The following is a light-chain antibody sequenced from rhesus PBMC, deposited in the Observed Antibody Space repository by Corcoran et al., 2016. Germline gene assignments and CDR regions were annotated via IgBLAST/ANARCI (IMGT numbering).Light chain of an antibody. CDR3: QHYYDNPFT. CDR2: AAS. CDR1: QNSYSN. Sequence: DIQMTQSPSALSASVGDRVTISCRASQNSYSNLAWYQQKTGKALKLLIYAASSLQTGIPSRFSGSGSGTDFTLTISSLQPEDSAAYYCQHYYDNPFTFGPGTKLDIK. J-gene: IGKJ3*01. V-gene: IGKV1S12*01.